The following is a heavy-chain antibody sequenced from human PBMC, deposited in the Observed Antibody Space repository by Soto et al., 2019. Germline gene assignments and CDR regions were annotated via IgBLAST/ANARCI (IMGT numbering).Heavy chain of an antibody. CDR3: AGTTSLQWYYMDV. D-gene: IGHD1-7*01. J-gene: IGHJ6*03. CDR2: FSYRGST. V-gene: IGHV4-59*01. Sequence: SETLSLTCTVSGDSISNYDWSWIRQPPGKGLEWIGYFSYRGSTNYNPSLKSRVTISVDTSKNQFSLNVSSVTAADTAVYYCAGTTSLQWYYMDVWGKGTTVTVSS. CDR1: GDSISNYD.